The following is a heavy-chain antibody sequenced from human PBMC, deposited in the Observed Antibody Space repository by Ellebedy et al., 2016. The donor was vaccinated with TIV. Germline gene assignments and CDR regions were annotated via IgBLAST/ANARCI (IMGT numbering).Heavy chain of an antibody. V-gene: IGHV3-11*04. CDR3: ARGGGPYYYDSSDIDY. D-gene: IGHD3-22*01. Sequence: GESLKISCAASGFIFSDYYMSWIRQAPGKGLEWVSYISDSGRTIYYADSVKGRFTISRDNAKNSLYLQMNSLRAEDTAVYYCARGGGPYYYDSSDIDYWGQGTLVTVSS. J-gene: IGHJ4*02. CDR2: ISDSGRTI. CDR1: GFIFSDYY.